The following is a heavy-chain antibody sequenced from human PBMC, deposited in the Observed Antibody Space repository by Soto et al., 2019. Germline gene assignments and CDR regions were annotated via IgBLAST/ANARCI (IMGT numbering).Heavy chain of an antibody. V-gene: IGHV3-48*02. CDR3: VRDGGFIFVSTLAY. D-gene: IGHD2-21*01. CDR2: ISRLSDTI. CDR1: GFTLSTYS. Sequence: PGGSLRLSCAASGFTLSTYSMYWVRQAPGKGLEWISYISRLSDTIHYADSVKGRFTISRDNAKNSLYLQMNSLRDEDTALYYCVRDGGFIFVSTLAYWGQGILVTVSS. J-gene: IGHJ4*02.